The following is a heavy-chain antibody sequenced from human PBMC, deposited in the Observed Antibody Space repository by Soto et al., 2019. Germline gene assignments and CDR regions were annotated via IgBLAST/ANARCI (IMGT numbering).Heavy chain of an antibody. D-gene: IGHD3-9*01. CDR3: ATRSYDILTGYSEMGPDAFDI. V-gene: IGHV1-24*01. CDR1: GYTLTELS. CDR2: FDPEDGET. J-gene: IGHJ3*02. Sequence: ASVKVSCKVSGYTLTELSMHWVRQAPGKGLEWMGGFDPEDGETIYAQKFQGRVTMTEDTSTDTAYMELSSLRSEDTAAYYCATRSYDILTGYSEMGPDAFDIWGQGTMVTVSS.